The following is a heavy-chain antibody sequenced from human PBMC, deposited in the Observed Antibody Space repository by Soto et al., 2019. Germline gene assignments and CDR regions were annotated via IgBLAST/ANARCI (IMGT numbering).Heavy chain of an antibody. D-gene: IGHD3-10*01. CDR1: GGSISSSSYY. V-gene: IGHV4-39*01. J-gene: IGHJ6*02. Sequence: SETLSLTCTVSGGSISSSSYYWGWIRQPPGKGLEWIGSIYYSGSTYYNPSLKSRVTISVDASKNQFSLKLSSVTAADTAVYYCARHWIGLWFGELLQPHYYYYGMDVWGQGTTVT. CDR2: IYYSGST. CDR3: ARHWIGLWFGELLQPHYYYYGMDV.